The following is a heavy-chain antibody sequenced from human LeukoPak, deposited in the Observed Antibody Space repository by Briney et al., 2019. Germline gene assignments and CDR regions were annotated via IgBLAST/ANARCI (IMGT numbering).Heavy chain of an antibody. CDR1: GGSVSSGSYY. V-gene: IGHV4-39*01. CDR3: ARHSRYFDWLSPLGY. D-gene: IGHD3-9*01. CDR2: IYYSGST. Sequence: SETLSLTCTVSGGSVSSGSYYWSWIRQPPGKGLEWIGSIYYSGSTYYNPSLKSRVTISVDTSKNQFSLKLSSVTAADTAVYYCARHSRYFDWLSPLGYWGQGTLVTVSS. J-gene: IGHJ4*02.